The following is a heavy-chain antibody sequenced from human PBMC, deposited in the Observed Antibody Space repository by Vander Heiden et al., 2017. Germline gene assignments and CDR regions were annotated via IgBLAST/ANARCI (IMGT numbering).Heavy chain of an antibody. CDR2: ISGSGGST. J-gene: IGHJ4*02. Sequence: EVQLLESGGGLVQPGGSLGLSCAASGFTFSSYAMSWVRQAPGKGLEWVSAISGSGGSTYYADSVKGRFTISRDNSKNTLYLQMNSLRAEDTAVYYCAKDHIQYCSSTSCYMVDYWGQGTLVTVSS. V-gene: IGHV3-23*01. CDR3: AKDHIQYCSSTSCYMVDY. D-gene: IGHD2-2*02. CDR1: GFTFSSYA.